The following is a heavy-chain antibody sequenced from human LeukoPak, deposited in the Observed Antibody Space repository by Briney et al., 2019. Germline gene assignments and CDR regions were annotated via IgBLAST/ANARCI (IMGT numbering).Heavy chain of an antibody. J-gene: IGHJ4*02. Sequence: GGSLRLSCAASGFTFSTYAMNWVRQAPGKGLEWVSYISSSSTTIYYADSVKGRFTISRDNARNSLYLQMNSLRAEDTAVYYCARGGSGWLRYFDYWGQGTLVTVSS. CDR2: ISSSSTTI. CDR1: GFTFSTYA. D-gene: IGHD5-12*01. V-gene: IGHV3-48*04. CDR3: ARGGSGWLRYFDY.